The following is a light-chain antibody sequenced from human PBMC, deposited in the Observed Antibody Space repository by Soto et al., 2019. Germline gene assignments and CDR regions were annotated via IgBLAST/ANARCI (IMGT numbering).Light chain of an antibody. V-gene: IGKV3-15*01. CDR1: QSVRSN. CDR2: GAS. CDR3: QQYHDWPLT. J-gene: IGKJ4*01. Sequence: EIVMTQSPATLSVSPGETATLSFRASQSVRSNLAWYQQKPGQAPRLLIYGASTGATGTPARFSGSGSGTEFTLTIGGLQSEDFAVYYCQQYHDWPLTFGGGTKVDIK.